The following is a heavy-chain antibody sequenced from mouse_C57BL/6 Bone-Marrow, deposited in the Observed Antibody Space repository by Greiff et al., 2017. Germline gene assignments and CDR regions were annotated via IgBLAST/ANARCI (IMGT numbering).Heavy chain of an antibody. D-gene: IGHD1-1*01. CDR2: ISDGGSYT. CDR1: EFTFGSFA. CDR3: ARERYYGSSPWYFDV. Sequence: EVQLVDSGGGLVKPGGSRKLPCAASEFTFGSFAMSWFRQTPEKRLKWVATISDGGSYTYYPDNVKGRFTISRDNAKNNLYLQMSHLKSEDTAMYYCARERYYGSSPWYFDVWGTGTTVTVSS. J-gene: IGHJ1*03. V-gene: IGHV5-4*01.